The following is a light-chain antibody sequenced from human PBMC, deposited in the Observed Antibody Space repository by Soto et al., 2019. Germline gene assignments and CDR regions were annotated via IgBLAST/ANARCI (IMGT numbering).Light chain of an antibody. CDR1: QSVSRSD. Sequence: EIVLTQSPGTQSLSPGERATLSCRASQSVSRSDLAWYQQKPGQAPRLLIYGASSRATGIPDRFSGSGSGTDFTLTISRMEPEDFAVYYCQQFSSTPSWTFGQGTKVDIK. V-gene: IGKV3-20*01. CDR3: QQFSSTPSWT. J-gene: IGKJ1*01. CDR2: GAS.